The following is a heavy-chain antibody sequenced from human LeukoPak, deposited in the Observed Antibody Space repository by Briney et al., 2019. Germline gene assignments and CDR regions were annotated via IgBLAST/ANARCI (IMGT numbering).Heavy chain of an antibody. CDR3: AREIPSRYFDL. J-gene: IGHJ2*01. Sequence: RPSETLSLTCTVSGGSISTYYWNWIRQSPGKGLEWIGYIDYSGTTNYNPSLKSRVTISVDTSKNQLSLKLNSVTAADTAVYYCAREIPSRYFDLWGRGTLVTVSS. D-gene: IGHD2-2*01. CDR2: IDYSGTT. V-gene: IGHV4-59*01. CDR1: GGSISTYY.